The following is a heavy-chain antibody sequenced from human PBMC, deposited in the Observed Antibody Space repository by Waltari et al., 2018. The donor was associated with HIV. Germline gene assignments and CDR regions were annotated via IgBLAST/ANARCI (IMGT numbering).Heavy chain of an antibody. D-gene: IGHD2-21*02. V-gene: IGHV3-53*01. CDR1: GFSVRSTY. J-gene: IGHJ4*02. Sequence: EVQLVESGGGLIQPGGSLRLSCAASGFSVRSTYMSWVSQAPGKGLEWVSVIYSGGSTYYADSVKGRFTISRDNSKNTLYLQMNSLRAEDTAVYYCARGFGCGGDCYYFDYWGQGTLVTVSS. CDR2: IYSGGST. CDR3: ARGFGCGGDCYYFDY.